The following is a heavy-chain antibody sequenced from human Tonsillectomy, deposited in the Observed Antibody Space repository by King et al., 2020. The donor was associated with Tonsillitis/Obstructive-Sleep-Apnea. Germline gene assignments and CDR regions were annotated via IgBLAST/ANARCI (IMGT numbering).Heavy chain of an antibody. V-gene: IGHV3-53*01. CDR2: LYGDGRT. Sequence: VQLVESGGDLIQPGGSLRLSCAASGLTVSSNYMNWVRQAPGKGREWGSFLYGDGRTYYADSVKGRFTISRDTSNNTFDLQMTTLRAEDTAVYYCASRKCNTVSCPWGWFDPWGQGTLVTVSS. CDR1: GLTVSSNY. J-gene: IGHJ5*02. CDR3: ASRKCNTVSCPWGWFDP. D-gene: IGHD2-2*01.